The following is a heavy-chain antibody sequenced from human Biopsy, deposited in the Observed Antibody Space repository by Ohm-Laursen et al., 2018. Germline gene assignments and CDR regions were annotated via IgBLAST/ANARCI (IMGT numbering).Heavy chain of an antibody. CDR1: GFTLSTYW. D-gene: IGHD2/OR15-2a*01. J-gene: IGHJ3*01. Sequence: ETLSLTCVASGFTLSTYWMTWVRQAPGKGLEWVANIKRDGSQSNHADSVKGRFTISRDNAKNSLYLQMNSLRAEDTAVYYCTRDTTYYAGTTYYDALDVWGQGTTVTVSS. CDR3: TRDTTYYAGTTYYDALDV. V-gene: IGHV3-7*01. CDR2: IKRDGSQS.